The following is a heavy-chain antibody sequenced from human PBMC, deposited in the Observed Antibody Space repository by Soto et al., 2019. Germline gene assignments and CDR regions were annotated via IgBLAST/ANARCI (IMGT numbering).Heavy chain of an antibody. J-gene: IGHJ4*02. Sequence: QVQLQESGPGLVKPSGTLSLTCAVSGGSISSSNWWSWVRQPPGQGLEWIGVIYHSGSTNYNPSLKSRVSVSVDKSKSQCSMKLSSVNGADTAVYYCASSSVVGATWSDDYWFQGTLVTVSS. CDR2: IYHSGST. CDR1: GGSISSSNW. V-gene: IGHV4-4*02. CDR3: ASSSVVGATWSDDY. D-gene: IGHD1-26*01.